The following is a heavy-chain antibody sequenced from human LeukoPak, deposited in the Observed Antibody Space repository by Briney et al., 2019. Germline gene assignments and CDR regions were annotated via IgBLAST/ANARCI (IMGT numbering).Heavy chain of an antibody. CDR3: ARGAEVQLWSYYFDY. V-gene: IGHV3-20*04. Sequence: GGSLRLSCAASGFTFDDYGMSWVRQAPGKGLEWVSGTNWNGARTGYADSVKGRFIIPRDNAKNSLYLQMNSLRAEDTALYYCARGAEVQLWSYYFDYWGQGTLVTVSS. J-gene: IGHJ4*02. D-gene: IGHD5-18*01. CDR1: GFTFDDYG. CDR2: TNWNGART.